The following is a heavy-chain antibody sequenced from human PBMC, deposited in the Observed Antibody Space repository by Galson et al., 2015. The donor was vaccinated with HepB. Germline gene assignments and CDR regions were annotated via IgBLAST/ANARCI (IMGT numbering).Heavy chain of an antibody. Sequence: SVKVSCKASGYTFTSYAMHWVRQAPGQRLEWMGWINAGNGNTKYSQKFQGRVTITRDTSASTAYMELSSLRSEDTAVYYCARDSSSSPHYYYYYGMDVWGQGTTVTVSS. CDR3: ARDSSSSPHYYYYYGMDV. J-gene: IGHJ6*02. CDR1: GYTFTSYA. CDR2: INAGNGNT. D-gene: IGHD6-6*01. V-gene: IGHV1-3*01.